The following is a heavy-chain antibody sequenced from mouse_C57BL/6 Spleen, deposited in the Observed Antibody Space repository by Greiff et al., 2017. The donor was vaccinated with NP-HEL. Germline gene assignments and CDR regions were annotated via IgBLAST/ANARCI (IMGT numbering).Heavy chain of an antibody. CDR1: GYTFTDYY. CDR3: ARYGGSSYGLDY. Sequence: EVKLQQSGPVLVKPGASVKMSCKASGYTFTDYYMNWVKQSHGKSLEWIGVINPYNGGTSYNQKFKGKATLTVDKSSSPAYMELNSLTSEDSAVYYCARYGGSSYGLDYWGQGTTLTVSS. D-gene: IGHD1-1*01. J-gene: IGHJ2*01. CDR2: INPYNGGT. V-gene: IGHV1-19*01.